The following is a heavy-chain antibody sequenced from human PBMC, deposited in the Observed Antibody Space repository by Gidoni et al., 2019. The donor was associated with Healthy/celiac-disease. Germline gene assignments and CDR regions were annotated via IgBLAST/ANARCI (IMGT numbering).Heavy chain of an antibody. CDR1: GGSFSGYY. J-gene: IGHJ4*02. D-gene: IGHD6-19*01. CDR3: ARGRILLIAVAGPLDY. CDR2: INHSGST. V-gene: IGHV4-34*01. Sequence: QVQLQQWGAGLLKPSETLSLTCAVYGGSFSGYYWSWIRQPPGKGLEWIGEINHSGSTNYNPSLKSRVTISVDTSKNQFSLKLSSVTAADTAVYYCARGRILLIAVAGPLDYWGQGTLVTVSS.